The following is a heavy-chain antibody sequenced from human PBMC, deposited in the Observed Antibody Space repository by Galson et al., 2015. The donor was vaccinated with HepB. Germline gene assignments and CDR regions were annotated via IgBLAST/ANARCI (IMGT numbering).Heavy chain of an antibody. Sequence: SVKVSCKASGYTFTGYYMHWVRQAPGQGLEWMGWINPNSGGTNYAQKFQGRVTMTRDTSISTAYMGLSRLRSDDTAVYYCARGHVWYYYDSSGYSNDYWGQGTLVTVSS. D-gene: IGHD3-22*01. CDR2: INPNSGGT. CDR3: ARGHVWYYYDSSGYSNDY. J-gene: IGHJ4*02. CDR1: GYTFTGYY. V-gene: IGHV1-2*02.